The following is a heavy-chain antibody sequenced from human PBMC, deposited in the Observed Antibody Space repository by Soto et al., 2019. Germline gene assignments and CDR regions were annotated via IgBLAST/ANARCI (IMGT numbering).Heavy chain of an antibody. CDR3: AGHRRGVVVPAAHDY. CDR2: IYHSGST. CDR1: GGSISSGGYS. Sequence: PXETLSLTCAVSGGSISSGGYSWSWIRQPPGKGLEWIGYIYHSGSTYYNPSLKSRVTISVDRSKNQFSLKLSSVTAADTAVYYCAGHRRGVVVPAAHDYWGQGTLVTVSS. J-gene: IGHJ4*02. V-gene: IGHV4-30-2*02. D-gene: IGHD2-2*01.